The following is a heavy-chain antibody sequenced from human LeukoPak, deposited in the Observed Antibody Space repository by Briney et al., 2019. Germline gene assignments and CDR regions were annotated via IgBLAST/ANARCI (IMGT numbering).Heavy chain of an antibody. D-gene: IGHD3-22*01. CDR1: GFTFSDYY. J-gene: IGHJ4*02. CDR3: AKAIPGGVHYYDSSGYLTIFDY. V-gene: IGHV3-11*01. Sequence: GGSLRLSCAASGFTFSDYYMSWIRQAPGKGLEWVSYISSSGSTIYYADSVKGRFTISRDNAKNSLYLQMNSLRAEDTAVYYCAKAIPGGVHYYDSSGYLTIFDYWGQGTLVTVSS. CDR2: ISSSGSTI.